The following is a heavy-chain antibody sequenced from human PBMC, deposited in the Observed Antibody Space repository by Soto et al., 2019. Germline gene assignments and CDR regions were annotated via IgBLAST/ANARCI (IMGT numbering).Heavy chain of an antibody. V-gene: IGHV3-9*02. J-gene: IGHJ4*02. Sequence: EVQLVESGGGLVQPGRSLRLSCVASGFIADDYAMHWVRQAPGKGLEWVSGISSNSATINYADSVKGRFTISRDNAKNDLFLQKNSLRPEDTAFDYCVTDMKWGGMTTIHYFDSWGQGTLVTVSS. CDR2: ISSNSATI. CDR3: VTDMKWGGMTTIHYFDS. D-gene: IGHD4-17*01. CDR1: GFIADDYA.